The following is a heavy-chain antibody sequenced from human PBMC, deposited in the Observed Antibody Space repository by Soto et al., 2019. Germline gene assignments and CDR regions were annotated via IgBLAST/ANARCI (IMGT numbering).Heavy chain of an antibody. V-gene: IGHV4-34*01. D-gene: IGHD2-21*02. CDR1: GGSFSGYF. CDR3: ATASDMTAPRLLWSYGMDV. J-gene: IGHJ6*02. Sequence: PSETLSLTCTISGGSFSGYFWSWIRQPPGQGLEWIGEINHSGSTNYNPSLKSRITISVDTSRNQFSLKLRSVTAADTAVYYCATASDMTAPRLLWSYGMDVWGQGTTVTVSS. CDR2: INHSGST.